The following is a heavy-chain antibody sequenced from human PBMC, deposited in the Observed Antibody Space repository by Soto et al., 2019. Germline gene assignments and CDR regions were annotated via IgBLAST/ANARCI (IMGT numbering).Heavy chain of an antibody. CDR2: ISYDGSNK. Sequence: GGSLRLSCAASGFTFSSYGMHWVRQAPGKGLEWVAVISYDGSNKYYADSVKGRFTISRDNSKNTLYLQMNSLRAEDTAVYYCAKGGAAVAAYYFDYWGQGTLVTVSS. V-gene: IGHV3-30*18. CDR3: AKGGAAVAAYYFDY. CDR1: GFTFSSYG. D-gene: IGHD6-19*01. J-gene: IGHJ4*02.